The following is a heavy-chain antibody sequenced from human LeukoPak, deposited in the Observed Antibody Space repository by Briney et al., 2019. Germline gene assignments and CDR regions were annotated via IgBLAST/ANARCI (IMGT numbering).Heavy chain of an antibody. CDR2: IYTSGST. J-gene: IGHJ4*02. CDR3: AREGPDYVFDY. D-gene: IGHD4-17*01. CDR1: GGSISSSHYY. Sequence: SETLSLTCTVSGGSISSSHYYWGWIRQPAGKGLEWIGRIYTSGSTNYNPSLKSRVTMSVDTSKNQFSLKLSSVTAADTAVDYCAREGPDYVFDYWGQGTLVTVSS. V-gene: IGHV4-61*02.